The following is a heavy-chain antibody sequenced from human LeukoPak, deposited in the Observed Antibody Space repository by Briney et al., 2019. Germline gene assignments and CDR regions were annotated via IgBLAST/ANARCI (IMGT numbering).Heavy chain of an antibody. V-gene: IGHV1-2*02. D-gene: IGHD3-16*01. Sequence: ASVKVSCKASGYTFTGYYMHWVRQAPGQGLEWMGWINPNSGGTNYAQKFQGRVTMTRDTSISTAYMELSSLRSEDTAVYYCARGKLRHRGAFDIWGQGTMVTVSS. CDR1: GYTFTGYY. CDR2: INPNSGGT. CDR3: ARGKLRHRGAFDI. J-gene: IGHJ3*02.